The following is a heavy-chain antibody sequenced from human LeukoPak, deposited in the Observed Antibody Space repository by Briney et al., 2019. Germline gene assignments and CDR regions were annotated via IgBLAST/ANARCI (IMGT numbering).Heavy chain of an antibody. CDR3: ARRRVAAAGNEFDY. CDR1: VGSISSRSCH. V-gene: IGHV4-39*01. CDR2: INYGGST. J-gene: IGHJ4*02. Sequence: ASETLSLTCTVSVGSISSRSCHWGWIRQPPGKGLEWIGSINYGGSTYYNPSLQSRITISVDTSKNQFSLKLSSVTATDTAVYYCARRRVAAAGNEFDYWGQGTPVTVSS. D-gene: IGHD6-13*01.